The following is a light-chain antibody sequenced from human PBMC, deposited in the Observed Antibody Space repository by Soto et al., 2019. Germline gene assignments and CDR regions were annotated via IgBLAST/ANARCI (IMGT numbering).Light chain of an antibody. J-gene: IGKJ2*01. CDR3: RQGGISPWDT. CDR2: GAS. Sequence: IVLTQSPGTLALSPGQRATLSCTARQRVSSSSYVAWYQQKPGQAPRLPIYGASTRATGIPDRLSGSGSATDLTLSLSRMEPEDFPVDYCRQGGISPWDTFGHGPKVAI. CDR1: QRVSSSSY. V-gene: IGKV3-20*01.